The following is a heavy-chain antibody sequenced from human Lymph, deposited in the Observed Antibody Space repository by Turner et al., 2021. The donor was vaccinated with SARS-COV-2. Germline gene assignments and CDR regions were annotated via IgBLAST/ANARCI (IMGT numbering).Heavy chain of an antibody. CDR2: ISYDGFNK. Sequence: QVQLVESGGGVVQPGRSLRPSCAATGFTFSPYAIHWFRQAPGKGLEWVAVISYDGFNKYYSDSVKGQFTISRDNSKNTLYLQMSSLRAEDTAVYYCARGSGSYLSAFDIWGQGTMVTVSS. CDR3: ARGSGSYLSAFDI. CDR1: GFTFSPYA. D-gene: IGHD1-26*01. J-gene: IGHJ3*02. V-gene: IGHV3-30*04.